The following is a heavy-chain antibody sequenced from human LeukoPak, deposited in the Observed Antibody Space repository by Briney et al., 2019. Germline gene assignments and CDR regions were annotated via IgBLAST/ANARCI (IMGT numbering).Heavy chain of an antibody. Sequence: PSETLSLTCAVYGGSFSGYYWSWIRQPPGKGLEWIGEINYSGSTNYNPSLKSRVTISVDTSKNQFSLKLSSVTAADTAVYYCARGPYYYDSSGYYSPFDYWGQGTLVTVSS. D-gene: IGHD3-22*01. CDR1: GGSFSGYY. J-gene: IGHJ4*02. CDR2: INYSGST. CDR3: ARGPYYYDSSGYYSPFDY. V-gene: IGHV4-34*01.